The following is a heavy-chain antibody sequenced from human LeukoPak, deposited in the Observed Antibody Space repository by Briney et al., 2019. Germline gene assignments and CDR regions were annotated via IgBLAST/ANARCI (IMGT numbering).Heavy chain of an antibody. D-gene: IGHD3-3*01. V-gene: IGHV3-74*01. CDR1: GFTFSSYS. Sequence: GGSLRLSCAASGFTFSSYSMNWVRQAPGKGLVWVSRINSDGSSTSYADSVKGRFTISRDNAKNTLYLQMNSLRAEDTAVYYCARVFRVLRFLEWDLVDYWGQGTLVTVSS. CDR3: ARVFRVLRFLEWDLVDY. J-gene: IGHJ4*02. CDR2: INSDGSST.